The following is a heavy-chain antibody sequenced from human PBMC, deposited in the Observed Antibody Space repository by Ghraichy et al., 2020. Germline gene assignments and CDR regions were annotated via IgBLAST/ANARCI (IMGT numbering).Heavy chain of an antibody. V-gene: IGHV3-23*01. CDR1: GFTFSSYA. J-gene: IGHJ1*01. CDR3: AKDRRDDSSGYYYGAEYFQH. CDR2: ISGSGGST. Sequence: GGSLRLSCAASGFTFSSYAMSWVRQAPGKGLEWVSAISGSGGSTYYADSVKGRFTISRDNSKNTLYLQMNSLRAEDTAVYYCAKDRRDDSSGYYYGAEYFQHWGQGTLVTVSS. D-gene: IGHD3-22*01.